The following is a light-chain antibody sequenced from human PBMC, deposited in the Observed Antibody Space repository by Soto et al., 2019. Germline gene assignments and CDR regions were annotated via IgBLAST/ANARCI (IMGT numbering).Light chain of an antibody. Sequence: DIQMTQSPSSLSASVGDRVTITCRASQGIRNYLGWYQQKPGKAPKRLIYAASSLESGVPSRFSGSGSGSEFTLTIISLQPEDFATYYCLQHNSYPLTFGGGTKVEIK. V-gene: IGKV1-17*01. J-gene: IGKJ4*01. CDR3: LQHNSYPLT. CDR1: QGIRNY. CDR2: AAS.